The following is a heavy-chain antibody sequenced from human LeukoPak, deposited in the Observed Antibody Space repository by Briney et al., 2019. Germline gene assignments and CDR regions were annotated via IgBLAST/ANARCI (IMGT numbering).Heavy chain of an antibody. D-gene: IGHD3-22*01. V-gene: IGHV4-30-4*01. CDR2: IYYSGTT. J-gene: IGHJ4*02. CDR3: ARVRYYYDSSGYSDYFDY. Sequence: SQTLSLTCTVSAASISSGDYYWSWIRQPPGKGLEWIGSIYYSGTTYYNPSLKSRVTISVDTSKNQFSLKLSSVTAADTAVYYCARVRYYYDSSGYSDYFDYWGQGTLVTVSS. CDR1: AASISSGDYY.